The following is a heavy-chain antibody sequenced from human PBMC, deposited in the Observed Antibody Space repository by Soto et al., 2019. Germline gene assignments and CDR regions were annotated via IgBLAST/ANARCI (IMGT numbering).Heavy chain of an antibody. V-gene: IGHV1-69*01. CDR3: ASNPAAAGTLGAFDI. CDR1: GGTFSSYA. Sequence: QVQLVQSGAEVKKPGSSVKVSCKASGGTFSSYAISWVRQAPGQGLEWMGGIIPIFGTANYAQKFQGRVTITSDESTSTAYMELSRLRSEDTAVYYCASNPAAAGTLGAFDIWGQGTMVTVSS. J-gene: IGHJ3*02. CDR2: IIPIFGTA. D-gene: IGHD6-13*01.